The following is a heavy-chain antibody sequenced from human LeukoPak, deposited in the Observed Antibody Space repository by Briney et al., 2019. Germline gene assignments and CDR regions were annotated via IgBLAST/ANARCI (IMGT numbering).Heavy chain of an antibody. CDR1: GYTFTGYH. D-gene: IGHD2-8*01. CDR2: INPNSGGT. J-gene: IGHJ4*02. CDR3: ARWGGHCTSGLCYYFDC. V-gene: IGHV1-2*02. Sequence: ASVKVSCKASGYTFTGYHMHWVRQAPGQGLEWMGWINPNSGGTNYAQKFQGRVTMTRDTSISTAYMELSRLRSDDTAVYYCARWGGHCTSGLCYYFDCWGQGTLVTVSS.